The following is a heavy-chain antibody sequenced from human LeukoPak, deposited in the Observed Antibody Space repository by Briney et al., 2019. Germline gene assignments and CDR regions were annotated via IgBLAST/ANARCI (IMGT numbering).Heavy chain of an antibody. D-gene: IGHD3-3*01. Sequence: GASVNVSCKASGYTFTSYDINWVRQATGQGLEWMGWMNPNSGNTGYAQKFQGRVTMTRNTSISTAYMELSSLRSEDTAVYYCARRIRFRFDPWGQGTLVTVSS. V-gene: IGHV1-8*01. CDR1: GYTFTSYD. CDR2: MNPNSGNT. CDR3: ARRIRFRFDP. J-gene: IGHJ5*02.